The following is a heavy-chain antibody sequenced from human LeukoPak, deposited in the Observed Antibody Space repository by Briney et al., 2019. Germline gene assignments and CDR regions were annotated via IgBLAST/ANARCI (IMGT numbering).Heavy chain of an antibody. J-gene: IGHJ4*02. Sequence: PGGSLRLSCAASGFMFSSNWMGWGRLGPGKGVEGGANIKEDAPDTYYLHSVKGRFTISRDNAKNSLYLQMNSLRAEDTAVYYCAIIPRAAAGPSARSPFHYWGQGTLVTVSS. CDR3: AIIPRAAAGPSARSPFHY. D-gene: IGHD6-13*01. CDR1: GFMFSSNW. V-gene: IGHV3-7*01. CDR2: IKEDAPDT.